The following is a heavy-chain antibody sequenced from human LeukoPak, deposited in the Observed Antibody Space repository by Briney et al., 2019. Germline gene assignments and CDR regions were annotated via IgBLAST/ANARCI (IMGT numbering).Heavy chain of an antibody. CDR3: ARRHHLMDV. CDR1: GYTFTSYY. Sequence: ASVKVSCKASGYTFTSYYMHWVRQATGQGLEWMGWMNPNSGNTGYAQKFQGRVTMTRNTSISTAYMELSSLRSEDTAVYYCARRHHLMDVWGKGTTVTVSS. D-gene: IGHD1-14*01. CDR2: MNPNSGNT. J-gene: IGHJ6*04. V-gene: IGHV1-8*02.